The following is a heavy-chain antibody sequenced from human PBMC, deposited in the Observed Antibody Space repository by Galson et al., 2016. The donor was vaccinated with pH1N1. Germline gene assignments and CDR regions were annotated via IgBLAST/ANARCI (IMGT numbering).Heavy chain of an antibody. Sequence: QSGAEVKKPGESLKISCTGSGYDFSNYWIGWVRQMPGKGLEWMGIIYPGDSDTRYRPSFQGQVTISADKSIDTAFLQWNSLKASDNAMYYCARHRGGGGGDSYYFDYWGQGALVTVSS. J-gene: IGHJ4*02. D-gene: IGHD2-21*02. V-gene: IGHV5-51*03. CDR3: ARHRGGGGGDSYYFDY. CDR2: IYPGDSDT. CDR1: GYDFSNYW.